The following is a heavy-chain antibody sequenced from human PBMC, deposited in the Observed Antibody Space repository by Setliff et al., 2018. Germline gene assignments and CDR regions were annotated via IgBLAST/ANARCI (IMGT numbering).Heavy chain of an antibody. CDR2: ISPGNGNT. D-gene: IGHD2-15*01. V-gene: IGHV1-3*01. Sequence: ASVKVSCKASGYSFTSYTIHWARQAPGQGLEWMGWISPGNGNTAYSQKIQDRVTITRDTSASTAYMELSSLRSEDTAVYYCARIGFGYYSASGAWYFDNWGQGTLVTVSS. CDR1: GYSFTSYT. J-gene: IGHJ4*02. CDR3: ARIGFGYYSASGAWYFDN.